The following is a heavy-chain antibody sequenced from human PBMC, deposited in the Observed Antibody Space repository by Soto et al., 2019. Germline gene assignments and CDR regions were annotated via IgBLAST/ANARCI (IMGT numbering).Heavy chain of an antibody. CDR1: VFTFSSYW. CDR2: ISYDVSNK. D-gene: IGHD4-17*01. Sequence: LRLACAASVFTFSSYWMSWVRQAPGKGLEWVAFISYDVSNKYYADSVKGRFTISRDNSKNTLYLQMNSLRAEDTAVYYCARVADYGDSDTLDYWGQGTLVTVSS. CDR3: ARVADYGDSDTLDY. J-gene: IGHJ4*02. V-gene: IGHV3-30*19.